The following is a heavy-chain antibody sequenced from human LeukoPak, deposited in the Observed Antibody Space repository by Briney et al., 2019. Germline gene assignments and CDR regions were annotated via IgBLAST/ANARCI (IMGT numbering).Heavy chain of an antibody. CDR2: IKQDGSEK. Sequence: GGSLRLSCVVSVFTFSSYWMSWVRQAPGKGLEWVANIKQDGSEKNYVDSVKGRFTISRDNAKNSLYLQMNSLRAEDTAVYYCARFVSPDYWGQGTLVTVSS. J-gene: IGHJ4*02. V-gene: IGHV3-7*01. CDR1: VFTFSSYW. D-gene: IGHD2-15*01. CDR3: ARFVSPDY.